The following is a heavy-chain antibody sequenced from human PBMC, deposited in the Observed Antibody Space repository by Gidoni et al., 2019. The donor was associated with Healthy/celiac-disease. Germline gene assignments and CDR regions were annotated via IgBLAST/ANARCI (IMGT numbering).Heavy chain of an antibody. J-gene: IGHJ4*02. CDR1: GLTFGNAW. D-gene: IGHD3-22*01. Sequence: VQLVESGGVLGKPGGSLRLYCASSGLTFGNAWMSGVCQALGKALGWVGRIKSKTDGGTTDYTAPVKGKFTISRDDSKNTLYLQMHSRKTEDTAVYYCTTDYYDSSGYYGGDYWGQGTLVTVSS. CDR3: TTDYYDSSGYYGGDY. V-gene: IGHV3-15*01. CDR2: IKSKTDGGTT.